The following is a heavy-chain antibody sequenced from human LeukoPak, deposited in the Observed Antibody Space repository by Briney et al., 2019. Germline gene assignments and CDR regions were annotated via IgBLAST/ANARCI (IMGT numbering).Heavy chain of an antibody. CDR3: ARGGVNYGFDY. CDR1: GFTFSSYT. V-gene: IGHV3-48*01. Sequence: GGSLRLSCAASGFTFSSYTMNWVRQAPGEGLEWVSFITSSSSTIYYADSVKGRFTISRDNAKNSLFLQMNSLRTEDTAVYYCARGGVNYGFDYWGQGTLVTVSS. J-gene: IGHJ4*02. CDR2: ITSSSSTI. D-gene: IGHD3-10*01.